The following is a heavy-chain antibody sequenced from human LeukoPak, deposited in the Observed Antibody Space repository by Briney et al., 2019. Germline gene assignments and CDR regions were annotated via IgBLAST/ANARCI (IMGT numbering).Heavy chain of an antibody. J-gene: IGHJ4*02. Sequence: SETLSLTCTVSGGSVSSGSYYWSWIRQPPGKGLEWIGYIYYSGSTNYNPSLKSRVTISVDTSKNQFSLKLSSVTAADTAVYYCARGREVAAAGSISQWYFDYWGQGTLVTVSS. CDR2: IYYSGST. V-gene: IGHV4-61*01. D-gene: IGHD6-13*01. CDR1: GGSVSSGSYY. CDR3: ARGREVAAAGSISQWYFDY.